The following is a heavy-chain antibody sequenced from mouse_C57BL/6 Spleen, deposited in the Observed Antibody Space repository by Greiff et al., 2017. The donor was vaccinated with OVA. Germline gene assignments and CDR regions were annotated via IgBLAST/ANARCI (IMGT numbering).Heavy chain of an antibody. CDR1: GFTFSDFY. V-gene: IGHV7-1*01. CDR3: ARDDGYYWYFDV. Sequence: EVKLVESGGGLVQSGRSLRLSCATSGFTFSDFYMEWVRQAPGKGLEWIAASRNKANDYTTEYSASVKGRFIVSRDTSQSILYLQMNDLRAEDTAIYYCARDDGYYWYFDVWGTGTTVTVSS. J-gene: IGHJ1*03. D-gene: IGHD2-2*01. CDR2: SRNKANDYTT.